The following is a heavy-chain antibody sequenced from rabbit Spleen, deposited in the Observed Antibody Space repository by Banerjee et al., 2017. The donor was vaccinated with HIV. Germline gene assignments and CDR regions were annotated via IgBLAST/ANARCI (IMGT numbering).Heavy chain of an antibody. CDR3: ARSAGYVTYGMDL. J-gene: IGHJ6*01. Sequence: QEQLVESGGGLVKPEGSLKLSCTASGFSFSNKAVMCWVRQAPGKGLEWIACINTITGKTVYASWAKGRFIMSRTSSTTVTLQMTSLTAADTAAYYCARSAGYVTYGMDLWGPGTLVTVS. CDR2: INTITGKT. D-gene: IGHD6-1*01. V-gene: IGHV1S45*01. CDR1: GFSFSNKAV.